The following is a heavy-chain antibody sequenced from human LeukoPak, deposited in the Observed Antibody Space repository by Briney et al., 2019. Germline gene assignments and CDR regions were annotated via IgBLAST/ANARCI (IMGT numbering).Heavy chain of an antibody. CDR1: GYTFTSYY. V-gene: IGHV1-46*01. CDR2: INPSGGST. J-gene: IGHJ4*02. CDR3: ARTSYNWNYAFY. D-gene: IGHD1-7*01. Sequence: ASVKVSCKASGYTFTSYYMHWVRQAPGQGREWMGIINPSGGSTSYAQKFQGRVTMTRDMSTSTVYMELSSLRSEDTAMYYCARTSYNWNYAFYWGQGTLVTVSS.